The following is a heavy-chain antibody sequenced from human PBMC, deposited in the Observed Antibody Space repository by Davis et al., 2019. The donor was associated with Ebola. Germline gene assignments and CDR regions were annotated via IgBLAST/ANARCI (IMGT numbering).Heavy chain of an antibody. CDR2: IYSSGST. CDR3: ARGLYPWELDY. Sequence: GSLGLSCTVSGGSISSYYWSWIRQPPGKGLEWIGYIYSSGSTNCNPSLKSRVTISVDTSKNQFSLKLSSVTAADTAVYYCARGLYPWELDYWGQGTLVTVSS. CDR1: GGSISSYY. D-gene: IGHD1-1*01. J-gene: IGHJ4*02. V-gene: IGHV4-59*12.